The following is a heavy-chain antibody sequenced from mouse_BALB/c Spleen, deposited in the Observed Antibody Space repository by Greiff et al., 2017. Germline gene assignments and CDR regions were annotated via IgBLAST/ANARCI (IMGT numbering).Heavy chain of an antibody. V-gene: IGHV5-6-5*01. J-gene: IGHJ4*01. CDR2: ISSGGST. D-gene: IGHD2-1*01. CDR3: ARDYYGNPYAMDY. Sequence: EVQGVESGGGLVKPGGSLKLSCAASGFTFSSYAMSWVRQTPEKRLEWVASISSGGSTYYPDSVKGRFTISRDNARNILYLQMSSLRSEDTAMYYCARDYYGNPYAMDYGGQGTSVTVSA. CDR1: GFTFSSYA.